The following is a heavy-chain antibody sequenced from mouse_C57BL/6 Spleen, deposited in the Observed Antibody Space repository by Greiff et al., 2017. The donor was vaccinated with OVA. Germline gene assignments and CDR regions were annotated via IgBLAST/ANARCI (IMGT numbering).Heavy chain of an antibody. D-gene: IGHD4-1*01. J-gene: IGHJ4*01. CDR2: ISYDGSN. CDR3: AIGELGRDAIDY. V-gene: IGHV3-6*01. CDR1: GYSITSGYY. Sequence: ESGPGLVKPSQSLSLTCSVTGYSITSGYYWNWIRQFPGNKLEWMGYISYDGSNNYNQSLKNRITITRDPSKNQYFLQLNSVTTDDTATYYGAIGELGRDAIDYWGQGTSVTVSS.